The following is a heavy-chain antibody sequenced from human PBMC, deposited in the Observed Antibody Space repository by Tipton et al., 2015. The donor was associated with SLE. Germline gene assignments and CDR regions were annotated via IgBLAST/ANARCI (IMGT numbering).Heavy chain of an antibody. V-gene: IGHV4-61*09. Sequence: TLSLTCSVSGASINSGSYSWHWIRQPAGKALQWLGHIDSSGNTYYNPPLRSRVSISVDVSRNQFSLTLNSVTAADTAAYSCARETGTYYSTWFDSWGPGTLVTVSS. CDR1: GASINSGSYS. CDR2: IDSSGNT. CDR3: ARETGTYYSTWFDS. J-gene: IGHJ5*01. D-gene: IGHD1-26*01.